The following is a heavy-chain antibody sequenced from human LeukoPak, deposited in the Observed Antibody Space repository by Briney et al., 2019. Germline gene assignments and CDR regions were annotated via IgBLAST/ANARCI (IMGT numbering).Heavy chain of an antibody. J-gene: IGHJ6*02. CDR3: TRDQDGMGV. V-gene: IGHV6-1*01. CDR2: TYYRSKWYT. CDR1: GDIVSSTIAA. Sequence: SQTLSLTCVISGDIVSSTIAAWNWIRQSPSGGLEWLGRTYYRSKWYTDYAASVESRLTINPDTTKNQFSLDLNSLTPEDTAVYYCTRDQDGMGVWGQGTSVTVSS.